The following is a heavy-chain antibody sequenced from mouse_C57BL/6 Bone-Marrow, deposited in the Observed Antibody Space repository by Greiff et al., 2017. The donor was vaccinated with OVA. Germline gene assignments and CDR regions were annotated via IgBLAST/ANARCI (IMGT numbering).Heavy chain of an antibody. CDR3: TRSGSSYAWFAY. Sequence: QVQLQQSGAELVRPGASVTLSCKASGYTFTDYEMHWVKQTPVHGLEWIGAIDPETGGTAYNQKFKGKAILTADKSSSTASMELRSLTSEDSAVYYCTRSGSSYAWFAYWGQGTLVTVSA. CDR2: IDPETGGT. J-gene: IGHJ3*01. V-gene: IGHV1-15*01. CDR1: GYTFTDYE. D-gene: IGHD1-1*01.